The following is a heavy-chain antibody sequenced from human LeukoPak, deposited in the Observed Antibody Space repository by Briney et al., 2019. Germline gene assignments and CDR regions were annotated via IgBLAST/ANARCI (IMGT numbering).Heavy chain of an antibody. V-gene: IGHV1-2*02. CDR1: GYTFTVYY. D-gene: IGHD1-26*01. J-gene: IGHJ4*02. Sequence: ASVTVSYKASGYTFTVYYMHWVRQAPGQGLEWMGWINPNSGGTNYAQKFQGRVTMTRDTSISTAYMELSRLRSDDTAVYYCAPSGSYYEFDYWGQGTLVTVSS. CDR2: INPNSGGT. CDR3: APSGSYYEFDY.